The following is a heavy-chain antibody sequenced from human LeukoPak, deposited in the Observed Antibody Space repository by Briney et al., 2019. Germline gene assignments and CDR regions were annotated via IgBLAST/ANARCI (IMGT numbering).Heavy chain of an antibody. CDR2: IIPIFGTA. CDR1: GGTFSSYA. V-gene: IGHV1-69*05. J-gene: IGHJ4*02. Sequence: GASVKVSCKASGGTFSSYAISWVRQAPGQGLEWMGRIIPIFGTANYAQKFQGRVTITTDESTSTAYMELSSLRSEDTAVYYCAKDLNRYNWNDGGYFDYWGQGTLVTVSS. CDR3: AKDLNRYNWNDGGYFDY. D-gene: IGHD1-20*01.